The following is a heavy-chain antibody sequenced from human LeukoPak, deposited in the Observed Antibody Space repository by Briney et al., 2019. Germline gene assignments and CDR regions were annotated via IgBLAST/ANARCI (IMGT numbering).Heavy chain of an antibody. V-gene: IGHV1-2*02. CDR2: INPNSGGT. J-gene: IGHJ6*03. D-gene: IGHD6-13*01. CDR1: GYTFTGYY. CDR3: ARAHSSSWYLGSYYYYYMDV. Sequence: ASVKVSCKASGYTFTGYYMHWVRQAPGQGLEWMGWINPNSGGTNYAQKFQGRVTMTRNTSISTAYMELSSLRSEDTAVYYCARAHSSSWYLGSYYYYYMDVWGKGTTVTISS.